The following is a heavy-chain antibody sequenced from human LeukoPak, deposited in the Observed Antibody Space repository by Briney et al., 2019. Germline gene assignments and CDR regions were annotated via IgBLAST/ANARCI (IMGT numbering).Heavy chain of an antibody. Sequence: GGSLRLSCAASGFTFSSYGMHWVRQAPGKGLEWVAYIQNDGSNEQYADSVKGRFSISRDSSKNILYLQMNSLRAEDTAVYYCARAGRGSYPIDYWGQGTLVTVSS. J-gene: IGHJ4*02. CDR2: IQNDGSNE. V-gene: IGHV3-30*02. CDR1: GFTFSSYG. D-gene: IGHD1-26*01. CDR3: ARAGRGSYPIDY.